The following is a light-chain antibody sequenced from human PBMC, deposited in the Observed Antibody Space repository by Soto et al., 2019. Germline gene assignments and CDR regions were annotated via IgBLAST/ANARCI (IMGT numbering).Light chain of an antibody. CDR2: DAS. V-gene: IGKV3-11*01. J-gene: IGKJ2*01. CDR1: QSISTY. CDR3: QQRNNWPPVNT. Sequence: EIMLTQSPATLSLSPGERATLYCRASQSISTYLAWYQQRPGQPPRLLISDASNRASGIPARFSGSGSGTDFTLTISSLEPEDFAVYYCQQRNNWPPVNTFGQGTSLELK.